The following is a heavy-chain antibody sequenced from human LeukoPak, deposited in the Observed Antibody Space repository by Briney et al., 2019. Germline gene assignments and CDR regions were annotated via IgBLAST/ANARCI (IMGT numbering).Heavy chain of an antibody. CDR2: ISSSSDYI. CDR1: GLTFNTYS. V-gene: IGHV3-21*01. J-gene: IGHJ4*02. CDR3: ARGRSLGSGWSPFDY. D-gene: IGHD6-19*01. Sequence: GGSLRLSCAASGLTFNTYSMNWVRQAPGKGLEWVSSISSSSDYIYYADSMKGRFTISRDNAKNSLYLQMNSLRAEDTAVYYCARGRSLGSGWSPFDYWGQGTLVTVSS.